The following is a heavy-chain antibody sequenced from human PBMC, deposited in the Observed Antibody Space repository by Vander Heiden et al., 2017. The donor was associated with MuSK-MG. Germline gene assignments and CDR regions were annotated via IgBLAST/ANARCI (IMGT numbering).Heavy chain of an antibody. CDR1: GGSFSGYY. V-gene: IGHV4-34*01. D-gene: IGHD6-19*01. CDR2: INHSGST. J-gene: IGHJ5*02. Sequence: QVQLQQWGAGLLKPSETLSLTCAVYGGSFSGYYWSWIRQPPGKGLEWIGEINHSGSTNYNPSLKSRVTISVDTSKNQFSLKLSSVTAADTAVYYCAREVGSGPLDPWGQGTLVTVSS. CDR3: AREVGSGPLDP.